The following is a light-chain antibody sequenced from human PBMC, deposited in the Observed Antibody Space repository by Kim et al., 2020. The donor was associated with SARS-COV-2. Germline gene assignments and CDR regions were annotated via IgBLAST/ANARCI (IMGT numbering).Light chain of an antibody. Sequence: PGEGATLSCGASQSVSSNYLASYQQKPGQAPRLLIYGASSRATGIPDRFSGSGSGTDYTLTITRLEPEDFAVYYCQQYSSSPATFGQGTKVDIK. CDR2: GAS. V-gene: IGKV3-20*01. CDR1: QSVSSNY. CDR3: QQYSSSPAT. J-gene: IGKJ1*01.